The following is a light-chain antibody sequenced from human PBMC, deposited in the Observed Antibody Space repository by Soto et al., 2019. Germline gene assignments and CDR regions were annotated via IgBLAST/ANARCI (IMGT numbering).Light chain of an antibody. J-gene: IGKJ3*01. Sequence: EIVLTQSPGTLSLSPGERATLSCRASQSVSSSYLAWYQQKPGQAPRLLIYGASGRATGIPDRFSGSGSGTDFTLTISRLEPEDFAVYYCQQYGGSSFTFGPGTKVDIK. CDR2: GAS. CDR3: QQYGGSSFT. CDR1: QSVSSSY. V-gene: IGKV3-20*01.